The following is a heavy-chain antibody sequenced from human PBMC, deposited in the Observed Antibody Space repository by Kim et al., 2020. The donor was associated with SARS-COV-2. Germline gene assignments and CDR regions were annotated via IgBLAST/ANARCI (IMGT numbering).Heavy chain of an antibody. CDR2: ISYEGSNK. CDR1: GFTFSTYG. D-gene: IGHD3-10*01. J-gene: IGHJ4*02. V-gene: IGHV3-30*18. CDR3: AKDVLNYYGSGSSDYVDY. Sequence: GGSLRLSCAASGFTFSTYGMHWVRQAPGKGLEWVAVISYEGSNKYHADSVQGRCTISRDNSKNTLYLQMSSLRVEDTAVYYCAKDVLNYYGSGSSDYVDYWGLGTLVTVSS.